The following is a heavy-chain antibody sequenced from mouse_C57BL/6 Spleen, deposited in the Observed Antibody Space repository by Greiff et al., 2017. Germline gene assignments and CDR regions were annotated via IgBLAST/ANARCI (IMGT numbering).Heavy chain of an antibody. J-gene: IGHJ2*01. Sequence: EVKLVESGGGLVKPGGSLKLSCAASGFTFSDYGMHWVRQAPEKGLEWVAYISSGSSTIYYADTVTGRFTISRDNAKNTLFLQMTRRRCEETAMNYCARGGSKRAYYFDYWGQGTTLTVSS. D-gene: IGHD2-5*01. CDR1: GFTFSDYG. V-gene: IGHV5-17*01. CDR2: ISSGSSTI. CDR3: ARGGSKRAYYFDY.